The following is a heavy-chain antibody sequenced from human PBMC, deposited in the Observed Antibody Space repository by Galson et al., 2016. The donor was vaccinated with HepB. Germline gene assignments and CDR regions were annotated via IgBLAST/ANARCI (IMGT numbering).Heavy chain of an antibody. J-gene: IGHJ4*02. Sequence: SLRLSCATAGFTFGDYTMSWFRQAPGKGLEWVGLIRSRAYSTTREYAPSVRGRFTISRDDSKSIAYLQMSSLKTADTGVYYCTRDQRLVPSYFDYWGPGTLVTVSS. CDR1: GFTFGDYT. D-gene: IGHD2-2*01. V-gene: IGHV3-49*03. CDR2: IRSRAYSTTR. CDR3: TRDQRLVPSYFDY.